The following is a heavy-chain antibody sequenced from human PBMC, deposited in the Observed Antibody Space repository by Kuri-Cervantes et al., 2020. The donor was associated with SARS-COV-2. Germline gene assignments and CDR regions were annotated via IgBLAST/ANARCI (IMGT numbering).Heavy chain of an antibody. V-gene: IGHV3-43*01. CDR2: ISWDGGST. J-gene: IGHJ4*02. CDR3: TTDPASLGAYYFDY. CDR1: GFTFDDYT. Sequence: GGSLRLSCAASGFTFDDYTMHWVRQAPGKGLEWVSLISWDGGSTYYADSVKGRFTISRDNSKNSLYLQMNSLKTEDTAVYYCTTDPASLGAYYFDYWGQGTLVTVSS. D-gene: IGHD1-26*01.